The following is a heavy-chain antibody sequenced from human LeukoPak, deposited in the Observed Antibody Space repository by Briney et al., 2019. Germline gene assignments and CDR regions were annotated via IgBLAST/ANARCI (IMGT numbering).Heavy chain of an antibody. Sequence: GASVKVSCKASGYTFTSYGISWVRQAPGQGLEWVGWISAYNGNTNYAQKLQGRVTMTTDTSTSTAYMELRSLRSDDTAVYYCATASLGYCSGGSCYTTDWGQGTLVTVSS. CDR2: ISAYNGNT. J-gene: IGHJ4*02. CDR1: GYTFTSYG. D-gene: IGHD2-15*01. V-gene: IGHV1-18*01. CDR3: ATASLGYCSGGSCYTTD.